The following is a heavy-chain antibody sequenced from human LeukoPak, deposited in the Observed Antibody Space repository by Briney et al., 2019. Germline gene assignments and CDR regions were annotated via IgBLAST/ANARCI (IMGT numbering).Heavy chain of an antibody. CDR1: GGSISNFY. D-gene: IGHD3-10*01. V-gene: IGHV4-4*07. J-gene: IGHJ4*02. Sequence: SETLSLTCTVSGGSISNFYWSWIRQPAGKGLEWIGRIYTTGSTNSNPSLKSRVTMSVDTSKKQFSLKLSSVTAADTAVYYCARDRRGSGSYCSDYWGQGTLVTVSS. CDR3: ARDRRGSGSYCSDY. CDR2: IYTTGST.